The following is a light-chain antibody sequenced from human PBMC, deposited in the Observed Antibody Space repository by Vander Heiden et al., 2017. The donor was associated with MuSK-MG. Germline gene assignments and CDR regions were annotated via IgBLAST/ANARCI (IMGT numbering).Light chain of an antibody. J-gene: IGKJ3*01. CDR2: WAS. Sequence: DIVMTQSPDSLAVSLGERATINCKSSQSVLYSPNNKNYLAWYQQKPRQPPKLLIYWASTRESGVPDRFSGSGSGTDFTLTISSLQAEDVAVYYCQHYYSTPPTFGPGTKVDIE. CDR1: QSVLYSPNNKNY. V-gene: IGKV4-1*01. CDR3: QHYYSTPPT.